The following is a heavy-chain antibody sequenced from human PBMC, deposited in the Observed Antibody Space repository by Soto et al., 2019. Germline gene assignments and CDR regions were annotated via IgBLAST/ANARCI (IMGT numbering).Heavy chain of an antibody. J-gene: IGHJ5*02. D-gene: IGHD6-13*01. V-gene: IGHV4-34*01. CDR3: ARGPSSSWYTWFDP. CDR2: INHSGST. CDR1: GGSFSVYY. Sequence: ESLSVTCSVYGGSFSVYYWSWIRQPPGKGLEWIGEINHSGSTNYNPSLKSRVTISVDTSKNQFSLKLSSVTAADTDVYYCARGPSSSWYTWFDPWGQGTLVTVSS.